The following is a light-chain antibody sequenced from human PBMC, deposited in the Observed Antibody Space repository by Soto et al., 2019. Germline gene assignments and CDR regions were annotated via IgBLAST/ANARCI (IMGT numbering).Light chain of an antibody. V-gene: IGLV1-51*01. Sequence: QSVLTQPPSVSAAPGQKVTISCSGSSSNLGNNDVSWYQHVPGTAPKLLIFDSDRRPSGIPDRFSGSKSGTSATLGITGLQTGDEADYYCGTWDSSLHAGVFGGGTQLTVL. CDR2: DSD. J-gene: IGLJ3*02. CDR1: SSNLGNND. CDR3: GTWDSSLHAGV.